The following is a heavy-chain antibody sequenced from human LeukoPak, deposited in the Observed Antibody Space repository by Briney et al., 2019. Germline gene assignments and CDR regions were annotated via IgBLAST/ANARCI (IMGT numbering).Heavy chain of an antibody. J-gene: IGHJ4*02. Sequence: ASLRVSCKASGYTFTGYYMHWVRQAPGQGLEWVGWINPNSGGTNYAQKFQGKVTMTRDTSISTAYMELSRLRSDDTAVYYCERDGDGYNLYYFDYWGQGTLVTVSS. V-gene: IGHV1-2*02. D-gene: IGHD5-24*01. CDR1: GYTFTGYY. CDR3: ERDGDGYNLYYFDY. CDR2: INPNSGGT.